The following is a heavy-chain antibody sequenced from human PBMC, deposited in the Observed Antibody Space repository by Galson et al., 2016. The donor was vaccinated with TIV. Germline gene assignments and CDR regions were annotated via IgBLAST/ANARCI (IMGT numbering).Heavy chain of an antibody. Sequence: SLRLSCAVSGFTVTNYDMHWVRQAPGKGLEWVALIRYNGSITYYADSLKGRLTISSDNSKNTVYLHLNSLTPEDTALYYCAKNGSYSRGRLGWFDPWGQGTLVTVSS. J-gene: IGHJ5*02. CDR1: GFTVTNYD. CDR2: IRYNGSIT. V-gene: IGHV3-30*02. D-gene: IGHD5-18*01. CDR3: AKNGSYSRGRLGWFDP.